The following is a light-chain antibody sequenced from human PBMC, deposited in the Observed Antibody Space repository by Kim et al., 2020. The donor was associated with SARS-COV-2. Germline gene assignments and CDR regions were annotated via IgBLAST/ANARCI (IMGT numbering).Light chain of an antibody. V-gene: IGLV1-51*01. Sequence: GQKVTISCSGSPSNIGNNYVSWYQHLPGTAPRLLIYDNNKRPSGIPDRFSGSKSGTSATLGITGLQTGDEADYYCGTWDSSLSVWVFGGGTQLTVL. CDR1: PSNIGNNY. CDR3: GTWDSSLSVWV. CDR2: DNN. J-gene: IGLJ3*02.